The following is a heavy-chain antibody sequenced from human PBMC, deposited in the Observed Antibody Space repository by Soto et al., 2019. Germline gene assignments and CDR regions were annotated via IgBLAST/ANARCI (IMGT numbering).Heavy chain of an antibody. V-gene: IGHV4-34*01. D-gene: IGHD2-8*01. CDR3: ARGTSRFGVLRVYYYYGMDV. CDR1: GGSFSGYY. Sequence: PSDTLSLTCAAYGGSFSGYYWSWIRQPPGKGLEWIGEINHSGSTNYNPSLKSRVTISVDTSKNQFSLKLSSVTAADTAVYYCARGTSRFGVLRVYYYYGMDVWGQQTMVTGPS. J-gene: IGHJ6*01. CDR2: INHSGST.